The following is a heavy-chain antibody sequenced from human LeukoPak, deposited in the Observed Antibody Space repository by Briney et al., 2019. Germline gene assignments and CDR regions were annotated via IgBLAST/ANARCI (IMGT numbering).Heavy chain of an antibody. Sequence: GGSLRLSCAASGFTFSRHWMHWVRQAPGKGLVWVSRINSDGSSTSYADSVKGRFTISRDNAKNTLYVQMNSLRAEDTAVYYCKSGIVATIGDYWGQGTLVTASS. CDR2: INSDGSST. V-gene: IGHV3-74*01. J-gene: IGHJ4*02. CDR3: KSGIVATIGDY. CDR1: GFTFSRHW. D-gene: IGHD5-12*01.